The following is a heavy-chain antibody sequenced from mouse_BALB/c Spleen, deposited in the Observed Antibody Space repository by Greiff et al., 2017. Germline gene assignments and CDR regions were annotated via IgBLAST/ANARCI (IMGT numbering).Heavy chain of an antibody. CDR2: ISYDGSN. CDR1: GYSITSGYY. J-gene: IGHJ3*01. Sequence: EVQRVESGPGLVKPSQSLSLTCSVTGYSITSGYYWNWIRQFPGNKLEWMGYISYDGSNNYNPSLKNRISITRDTSKNQFFLKLNSVTTEDTATYYCAREEPTWFAYWGQGTLVTVSA. CDR3: AREEPTWFAY. V-gene: IGHV3-6*02.